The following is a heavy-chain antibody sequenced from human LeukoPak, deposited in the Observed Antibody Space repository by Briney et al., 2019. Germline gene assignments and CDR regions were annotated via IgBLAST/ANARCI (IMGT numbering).Heavy chain of an antibody. V-gene: IGHV3-74*01. D-gene: IGHD3-3*01. CDR1: GFTFGRYW. J-gene: IGHJ4*02. CDR2: INSDGSST. CDR3: TTNPIGGFDY. Sequence: PGGSLRLPCAASGFTFGRYWMHWVRQAPGKGLVWVSRINSDGSSTSYADSVKGRFTISRDNAKNTLYVQMNSLRAEDTAVYYCTTNPIGGFDYWGQGTLVTVSS.